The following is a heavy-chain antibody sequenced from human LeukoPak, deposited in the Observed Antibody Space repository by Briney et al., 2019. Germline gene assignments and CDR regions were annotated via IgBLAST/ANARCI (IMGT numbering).Heavy chain of an antibody. J-gene: IGHJ4*02. V-gene: IGHV4-34*01. CDR3: ARHTTSGWYQVVY. D-gene: IGHD6-19*01. CDR1: GGSFSGYY. CDR2: INHSGSA. Sequence: SETLSLTCAVSGGSFSGYYWTWIRQPPGKGLEWIGEINHSGSANYNPSLKSRVTISLDTSKNQFSLKLSSVTAADTAVYYCARHTTSGWYQVVYWGQGTLVTVSS.